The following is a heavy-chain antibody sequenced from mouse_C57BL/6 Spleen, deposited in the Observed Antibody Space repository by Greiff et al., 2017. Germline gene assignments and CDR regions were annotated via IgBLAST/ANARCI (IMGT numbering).Heavy chain of an antibody. CDR3: APDRYYAMDY. J-gene: IGHJ4*01. CDR2: ISSGSSTI. Sequence: EVQVVESGGGLVKPGGSLKLSCAASGFTFSDYGMHWVRQAPEKGLEWVAYISSGSSTIYYADTVKGRFTISRDNAKNTLFLQMTSLRSEDTAMYYCAPDRYYAMDYWGQGTSVTVSS. V-gene: IGHV5-17*01. CDR1: GFTFSDYG.